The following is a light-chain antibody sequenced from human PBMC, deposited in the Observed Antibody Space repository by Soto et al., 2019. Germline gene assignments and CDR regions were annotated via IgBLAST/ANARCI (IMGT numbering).Light chain of an antibody. CDR1: QSVSSTY. CDR2: GAS. Sequence: EIGLTQSPGTLSLSPGERATLSCRASQSVSSTYLAWYQQKPGQAPRLLIDGASSRATGIPDRFSGSGSGTDFTLTISRLEPADFAVYYCQQYVRSPWTFGQGNKVEIK. V-gene: IGKV3-20*01. CDR3: QQYVRSPWT. J-gene: IGKJ1*01.